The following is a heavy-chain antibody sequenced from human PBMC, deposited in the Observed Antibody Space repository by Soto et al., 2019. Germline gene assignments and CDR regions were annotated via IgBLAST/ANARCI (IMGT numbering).Heavy chain of an antibody. CDR2: ISYDGSNK. D-gene: IGHD4-17*01. CDR1: GFTFSSYA. J-gene: IGHJ2*01. CDR3: ARSGATVTTAVGWYFDL. Sequence: QVQLVESGGGVVQPGRSLRLSCAASGFTFSSYAMHWVRQAPGKGLEWVAVISYDGSNKYYADSVKGRFTISRDNSKNMLYLQMNSLRAEDTAVYYCARSGATVTTAVGWYFDLWGRGTLVTVSS. V-gene: IGHV3-30-3*01.